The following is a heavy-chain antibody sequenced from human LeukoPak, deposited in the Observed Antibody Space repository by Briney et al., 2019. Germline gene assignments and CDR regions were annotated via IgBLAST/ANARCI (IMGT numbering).Heavy chain of an antibody. J-gene: IGHJ3*02. V-gene: IGHV4-4*02. CDR2: IFHSETT. D-gene: IGHD6-19*01. CDR3: ARDQWLLRGGDHDAFDI. Sequence: SWVRQAPGKGLEWIGEIFHSETTNYNPSPKSRVTISIDKSKNQFSLKLRSVTAADTAVYYCARDQWLLRGGDHDAFDIWGQGTMVTVSS.